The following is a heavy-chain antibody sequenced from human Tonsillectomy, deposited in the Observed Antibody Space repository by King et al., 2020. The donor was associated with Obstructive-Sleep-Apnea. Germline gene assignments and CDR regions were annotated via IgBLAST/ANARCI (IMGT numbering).Heavy chain of an antibody. Sequence: VQLVESGGGVVQSGTSLRLSCAASGFTFSLYGMHWVRQAPGKGLDWVAVIWYDGGIKYYADSVKGRFPIYRDNSKNTLFLQMSSLRPDDTALYYCARGSSRSSSDPHLDYWGQGTLATVSS. J-gene: IGHJ4*02. D-gene: IGHD3-10*01. CDR3: ARGSSRSSSDPHLDY. CDR2: IWYDGGIK. CDR1: GFTFSLYG. V-gene: IGHV3-33*01.